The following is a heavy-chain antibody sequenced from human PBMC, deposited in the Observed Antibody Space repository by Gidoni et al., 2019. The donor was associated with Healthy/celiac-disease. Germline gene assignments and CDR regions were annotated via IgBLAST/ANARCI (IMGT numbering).Heavy chain of an antibody. V-gene: IGHV1-69*01. J-gene: IGHJ6*02. CDR3: ARGVEETYPYDYYYYGMDV. CDR2: IIPTFGTA. CDR1: GGPFSSYA. Sequence: QVPLLQSGAEVKTPGSSVKVPCKASGGPFSSYAISWVRQAPGQGLEWMGGIIPTFGTATYAQKFQGRVTITADESTSTAYMELSSLRSEDTAVYYCARGVEETYPYDYYYYGMDVWGQGTTVTVSS.